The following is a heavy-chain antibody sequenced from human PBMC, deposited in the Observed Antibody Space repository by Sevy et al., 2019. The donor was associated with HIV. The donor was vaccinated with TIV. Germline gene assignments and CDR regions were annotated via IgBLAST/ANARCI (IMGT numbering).Heavy chain of an antibody. Sequence: GGSLRLSCAASGFTFSNAWMSWVRQAPGKGLEWAGRIKSKTDGGTTDYAAPVKGRFTISRDDSKNTLYLQMNSLKTEDTAIYYCTTDSKKRGLSVLLDYWGQGTLVTVSS. CDR3: TTDSKKRGLSVLLDY. V-gene: IGHV3-15*01. CDR2: IKSKTDGGTT. D-gene: IGHD3-10*01. J-gene: IGHJ4*02. CDR1: GFTFSNAW.